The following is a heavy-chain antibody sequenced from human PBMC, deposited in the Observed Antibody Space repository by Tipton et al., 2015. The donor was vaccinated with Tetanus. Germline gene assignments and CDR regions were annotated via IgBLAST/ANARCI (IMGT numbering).Heavy chain of an antibody. CDR3: ARANYDSFKKGPFDS. J-gene: IGHJ4*02. D-gene: IGHD3-3*01. V-gene: IGHV4-34*01. CDR2: INHTGST. Sequence: TLSLTCDVYDGSFSAYYWTWIRQPPGKGLEWIGEINHTGSTNYNPSLRRRVTISIGTSNNQFSLKLNSVTAADSAVYYCARANYDSFKKGPFDSWGQGSLVIVSS. CDR1: DGSFSAYY.